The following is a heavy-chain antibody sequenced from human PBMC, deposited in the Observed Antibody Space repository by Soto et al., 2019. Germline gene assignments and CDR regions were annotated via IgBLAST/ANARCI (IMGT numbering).Heavy chain of an antibody. CDR1: GYSFTKYG. J-gene: IGHJ6*02. Sequence: GASVKVSCKTSGYSFTKYGLHCVRQSPLHRLDWMGWINPGNGDTKYSQKFQGRVTITRDTSATTAYMELSSLRSEDSAVFYCARTDCSSTSCYNYYYYGMDVWGQGTTVTVSS. CDR2: INPGNGDT. CDR3: ARTDCSSTSCYNYYYYGMDV. D-gene: IGHD2-2*01. V-gene: IGHV1-3*01.